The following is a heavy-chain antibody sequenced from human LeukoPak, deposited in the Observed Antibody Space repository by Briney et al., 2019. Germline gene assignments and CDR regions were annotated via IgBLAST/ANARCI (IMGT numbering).Heavy chain of an antibody. D-gene: IGHD4-17*01. Sequence: PGGSLRLSCAASGFTFSSYAIHWVRQAPGKGLEWVAVISYDGSNKYHADSVKGRFAISRDNSKNTLYLQMNSLRAEDTAMYYCARDPHFDYGDYTFFDYWGQGTLVTVSS. J-gene: IGHJ4*02. CDR3: ARDPHFDYGDYTFFDY. CDR2: ISYDGSNK. V-gene: IGHV3-30*09. CDR1: GFTFSSYA.